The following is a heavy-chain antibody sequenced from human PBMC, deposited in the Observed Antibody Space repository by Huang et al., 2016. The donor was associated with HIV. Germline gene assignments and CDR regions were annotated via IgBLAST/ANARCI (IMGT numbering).Heavy chain of an antibody. D-gene: IGHD4-17*01. J-gene: IGHJ3*02. CDR3: TTDRDYGDYVADAFDI. V-gene: IGHV3-15*01. Sequence: EVQLVESGGGLVKPGGSLRLSCADSGFTFSNAWMSWVRQGAGKGLEVVGRIKSKTDGGTTDYAAPVKGRFTISRDDSKNTLYLQMNTLKTEDTAVYYCTTDRDYGDYVADAFDIWGQGTMVTVSS. CDR2: IKSKTDGGTT. CDR1: GFTFSNAW.